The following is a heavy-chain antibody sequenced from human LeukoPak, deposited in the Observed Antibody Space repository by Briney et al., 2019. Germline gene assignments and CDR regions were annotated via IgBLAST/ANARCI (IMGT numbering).Heavy chain of an antibody. CDR2: INPSGGSS. CDR1: GYTFTSYY. D-gene: IGHD3-10*01. V-gene: IGHV1-46*01. J-gene: IGHJ4*02. CDR3: ARGAALWFGDNYFDF. Sequence: GASVKVSCKASGYTFTSYYMHWVRQTPGQGLEGMGVINPSGGSSSYAQKLQGRATMARYTSTSAVYMELRSLRSDDTAVYYCARGAALWFGDNYFDFWGQGTPVPVSS.